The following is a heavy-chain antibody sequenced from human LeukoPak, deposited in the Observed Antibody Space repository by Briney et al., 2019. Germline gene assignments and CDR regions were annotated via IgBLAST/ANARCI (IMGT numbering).Heavy chain of an antibody. CDR3: ARPPPLSTGYQLLLFVYNWFDP. V-gene: IGHV1-8*01. CDR1: GYTFTIYD. Sequence: ASVTVSCTASGYTFTIYDINWVRPAPGQGVGWVGWMNPNSGNTGYTQKFQGRVTMTRNTSISTAYMELSSLRSEDTAVYYCARPPPLSTGYQLLLFVYNWFDPWGQGTLVTVSS. CDR2: MNPNSGNT. J-gene: IGHJ5*02. D-gene: IGHD2-15*01.